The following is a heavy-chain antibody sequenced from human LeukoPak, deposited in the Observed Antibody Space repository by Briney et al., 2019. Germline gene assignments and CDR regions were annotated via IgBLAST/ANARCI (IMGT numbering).Heavy chain of an antibody. CDR2: ISYDGSNK. CDR1: GFTFSSYG. V-gene: IGHV3-30*18. J-gene: IGHJ4*02. D-gene: IGHD2-2*01. Sequence: GGSLRLSCAASGFTFSSYGMHWVRQAPGKGLEWVAVISYDGSNKYYADSVKGRFTISRDNSKNTLYLQMNSLRAEDTAVYYCAKEPQPDIVVVPAAGAGYFDYWGQGTLVTVSS. CDR3: AKEPQPDIVVVPAAGAGYFDY.